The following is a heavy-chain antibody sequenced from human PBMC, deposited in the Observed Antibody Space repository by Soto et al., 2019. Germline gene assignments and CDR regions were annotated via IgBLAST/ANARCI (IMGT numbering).Heavy chain of an antibody. CDR1: GGSFSGYY. CDR3: ASGGSGANFDY. D-gene: IGHD1-26*01. J-gene: IGHJ4*02. CDR2: INHSGST. V-gene: IGHV4-34*01. Sequence: QVQLQQWGAGLLKPSETLSLTCAVYGGSFSGYYWSWIRQPPGKGLEWIGEINHSGSTNYNPSLKSRVTISVDTSKNQFSLKLSSVTAADTAVYYCASGGSGANFDYWGQGTLVTVSS.